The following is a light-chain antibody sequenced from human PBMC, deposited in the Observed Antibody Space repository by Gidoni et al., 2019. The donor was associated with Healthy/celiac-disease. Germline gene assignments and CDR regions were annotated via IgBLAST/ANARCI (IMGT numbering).Light chain of an antibody. Sequence: EIVMTQSPATLSVSPGERATLSCRASQSFSSNLAWYQQKPGQAPRLLIYGASTRATGIPARFSGSGSGTEFTLTINSVQSEDFAVYYCQQYNNWPLWTFXXXTKVEIK. CDR2: GAS. J-gene: IGKJ1*01. CDR1: QSFSSN. V-gene: IGKV3-15*01. CDR3: QQYNNWPLWT.